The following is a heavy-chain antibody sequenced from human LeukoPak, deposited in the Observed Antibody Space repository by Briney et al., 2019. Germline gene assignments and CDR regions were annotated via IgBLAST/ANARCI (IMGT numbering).Heavy chain of an antibody. V-gene: IGHV1-46*01. CDR3: AREPVGMATTSYYYYGMDV. J-gene: IGHJ6*02. Sequence: GASVKVSCKASGYTFTSYYMHWVRQAPGQGLEWMGIINPSGGSTSYAQKFQGRVTMTRDTSTSTVYMELSSLRSEDTAVYYCAREPVGMATTSYYYYGMDVWGQGTTVTVSS. CDR2: INPSGGST. D-gene: IGHD5-24*01. CDR1: GYTFTSYY.